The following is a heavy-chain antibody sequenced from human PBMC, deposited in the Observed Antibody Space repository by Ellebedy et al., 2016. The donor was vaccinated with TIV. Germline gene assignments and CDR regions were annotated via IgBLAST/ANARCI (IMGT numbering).Heavy chain of an antibody. D-gene: IGHD3-3*01. J-gene: IGHJ4*02. V-gene: IGHV3-21*01. Sequence: GESLKISXAASGFTFNIAGMTRVRQAPGKGLEWVGTIVFSGTAAYYSDSVKGRFIISRDNAKNSLFLQMNSLRVEDTAVYYCARDGSEWSRDYWGQGTLVTVSS. CDR2: IVFSGTAA. CDR1: GFTFNIAG. CDR3: ARDGSEWSRDY.